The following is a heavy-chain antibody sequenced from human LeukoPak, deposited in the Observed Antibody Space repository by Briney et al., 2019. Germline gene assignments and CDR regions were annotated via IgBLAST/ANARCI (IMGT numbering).Heavy chain of an antibody. Sequence: GGSLRLSCAASGFTVSSNYMSWVRQAPAKGLEWVSVIYSGGSTYYADSVKGRFTISRDNSKNTLYLQMNSLRAEDTAVYYCARESAGSSSSSDYWGQGTLVTVSS. CDR3: ARESAGSSSSSDY. V-gene: IGHV3-53*01. J-gene: IGHJ4*02. D-gene: IGHD6-6*01. CDR1: GFTVSSNY. CDR2: IYSGGST.